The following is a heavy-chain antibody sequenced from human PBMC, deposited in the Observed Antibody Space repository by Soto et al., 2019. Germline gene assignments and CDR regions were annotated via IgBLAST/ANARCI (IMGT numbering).Heavy chain of an antibody. Sequence: GGSLRLSCAASGFTFSSYGMHWVRQAPEKGLEWVAVISYDGSNKYYADSVKGRFTISRDNSKNTLYPQMNSLRAEDTAVYYCAKDRGYCSGGSCDYYYYYGMDVWGQGTTVTVSS. CDR2: ISYDGSNK. CDR3: AKDRGYCSGGSCDYYYYYGMDV. V-gene: IGHV3-30*18. D-gene: IGHD2-15*01. J-gene: IGHJ6*02. CDR1: GFTFSSYG.